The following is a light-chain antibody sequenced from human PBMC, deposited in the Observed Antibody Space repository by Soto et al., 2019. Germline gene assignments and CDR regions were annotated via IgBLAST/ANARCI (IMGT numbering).Light chain of an antibody. V-gene: IGKV1-39*01. CDR3: QQSYTTPWT. Sequence: DIQMTQSPSSLSGSVGDRVTITCRASQSISSYLNWYQQTPGKAPKLLIYAASSLQSGVPSRFSGSGSGTDFTLTISSLQPEDFATYSCQQSYTTPWTFGQGTKVESK. CDR2: AAS. CDR1: QSISSY. J-gene: IGKJ1*01.